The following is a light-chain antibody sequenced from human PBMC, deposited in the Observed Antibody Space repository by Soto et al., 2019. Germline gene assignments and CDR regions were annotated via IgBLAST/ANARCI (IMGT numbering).Light chain of an antibody. CDR1: QSVSSY. CDR2: ESS. Sequence: EIVLTQSPATLSLSPGERATLSCRASQSVSSYLAWYQQKPGQAPRLLIYESSNRAAGIPARFSGSGSGTACTLTISSLEPEDFAVYYCQQRSNWPRTFGQGTKVEIK. CDR3: QQRSNWPRT. J-gene: IGKJ1*01. V-gene: IGKV3-11*01.